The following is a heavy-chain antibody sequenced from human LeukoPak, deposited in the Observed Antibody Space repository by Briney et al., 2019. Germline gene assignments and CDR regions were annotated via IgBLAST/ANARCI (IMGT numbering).Heavy chain of an antibody. CDR2: ISSNGGST. Sequence: GGSLRYSCSASGYTFSSYAMHWVRQAPGKGLEYVSAISSNGGSTYYADSVKGRFTISRANSKNTLYLQMSSLRAEDTAVYYCVTLGGFKLSYFDYWGQGTLVTVSS. D-gene: IGHD6-25*01. CDR1: GYTFSSYA. CDR3: VTLGGFKLSYFDY. J-gene: IGHJ4*02. V-gene: IGHV3-64D*06.